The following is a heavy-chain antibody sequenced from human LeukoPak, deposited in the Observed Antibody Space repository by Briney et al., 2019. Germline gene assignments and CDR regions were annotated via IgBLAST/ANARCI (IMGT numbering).Heavy chain of an antibody. J-gene: IGHJ4*02. D-gene: IGHD1-26*01. CDR3: ARGYYNDYLDH. CDR2: ISSSGSYI. Sequence: SGGSLRLSCAASGFTFSSFSMNWVRQAPGKGLEWVSFISSSGSYISNADSLKGRFTISRDNAKNSLFLEMNSLSAEDTAVYYCARGYYNDYLDHWGQGTLVTVS. CDR1: GFTFSSFS. V-gene: IGHV3-21*01.